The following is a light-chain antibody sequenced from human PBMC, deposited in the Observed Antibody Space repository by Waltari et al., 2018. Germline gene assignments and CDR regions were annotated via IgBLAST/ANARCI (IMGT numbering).Light chain of an antibody. CDR3: QHYNNYSPWT. V-gene: IGKV1-5*03. CDR2: KAS. CDR1: PNINSW. Sequence: DIQVTQSPSTLSASVGERVTITCRTIPNINSWLAWYQQKPGKAPKPLIYKASSLESGVPSRFSGSGSGTEFTLTITSLQPDDFATYFCQHYNNYSPWTFGQGTKVEVK. J-gene: IGKJ1*01.